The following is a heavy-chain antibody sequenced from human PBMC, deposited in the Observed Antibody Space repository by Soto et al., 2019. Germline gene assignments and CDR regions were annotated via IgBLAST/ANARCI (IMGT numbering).Heavy chain of an antibody. CDR1: GFTVNNDY. D-gene: IGHD3-10*01. V-gene: IGHV3-66*01. Sequence: GGSLRLSCAVSGFTVNNDYMSWVRQAPGKGLEWVSVIYSSGKTDYADSVRGRFTVSRDTFRNMLYLQMNSLRVEDTAVYYCTRDSSYYGAGRGVLDYWGPGTLVTVSS. CDR3: TRDSSYYGAGRGVLDY. CDR2: IYSSGKT. J-gene: IGHJ4*02.